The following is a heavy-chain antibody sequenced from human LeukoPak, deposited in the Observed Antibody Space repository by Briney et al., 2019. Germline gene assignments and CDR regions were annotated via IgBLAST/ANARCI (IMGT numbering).Heavy chain of an antibody. J-gene: IGHJ4*02. CDR3: AKIAETSGIYGQGYDY. V-gene: IGHV3-48*01. CDR2: ISSSSNII. CDR1: EFTFSGYG. Sequence: PGGSLRLSCAASEFTFSGYGMNWVRQAPGKGLEWVSYISSSSNIIYYADSVKGRFTISRDNAKNTLYLQMNSLRAEDTAVYYCAKIAETSGIYGQGYDYWGQGTLVTVSS. D-gene: IGHD1-26*01.